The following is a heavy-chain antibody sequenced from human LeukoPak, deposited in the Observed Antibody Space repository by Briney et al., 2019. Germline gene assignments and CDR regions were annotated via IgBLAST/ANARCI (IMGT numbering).Heavy chain of an antibody. CDR3: AGGNYDSSGYSFDY. J-gene: IGHJ4*02. V-gene: IGHV4-34*01. CDR1: GGSFSGYY. D-gene: IGHD3-22*01. CDR2: INHSGST. Sequence: PSETLSLTCAVYGGSFSGYYWSWIRQPPGKGLEWIGEINHSGSTNYNPSLRSRVTISVDTSKNQFSLKLSSVTAADTAVYYCAGGNYDSSGYSFDYWGQGTLVTVSS.